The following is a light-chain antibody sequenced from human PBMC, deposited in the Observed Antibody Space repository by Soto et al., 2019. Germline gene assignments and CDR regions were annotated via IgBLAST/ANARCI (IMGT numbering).Light chain of an antibody. CDR2: EVS. V-gene: IGLV2-14*01. J-gene: IGLJ2*01. Sequence: QSALTQPASVSGSPGQSITISCTGASSDVGDYSYVSWYQHHPGQAPELLIYEVSNRPSGVSHRFSGSKSGNTASLTISGLQAEDEADYYCCSYTSISTGVLFGGGTKVPVL. CDR3: CSYTSISTGVL. CDR1: SSDVGDYSY.